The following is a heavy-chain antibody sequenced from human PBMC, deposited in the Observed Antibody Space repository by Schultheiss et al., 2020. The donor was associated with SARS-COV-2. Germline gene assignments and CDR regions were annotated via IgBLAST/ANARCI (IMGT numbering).Heavy chain of an antibody. CDR3: ARYYYDSSGYYYYHVPRDGAFDI. V-gene: IGHV1-18*01. CDR1: GGTFSSYA. Sequence: ASVKVSCKASGGTFSSYAISWVRQAPGQGLEWMGWISAYNGNTNYAQKLQGRVTMTTDTSTSTAYMELRSLRSDDTAVYYCARYYYDSSGYYYYHVPRDGAFDIWGQGTMVTVSS. J-gene: IGHJ3*02. CDR2: ISAYNGNT. D-gene: IGHD3-22*01.